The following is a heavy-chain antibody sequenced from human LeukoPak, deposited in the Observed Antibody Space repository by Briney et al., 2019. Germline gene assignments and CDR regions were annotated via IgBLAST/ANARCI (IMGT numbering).Heavy chain of an antibody. CDR3: ARVRRIQLWSPPDY. J-gene: IGHJ4*02. CDR2: INPNSGGT. Sequence: GASVKVSCKASGYTFTSYGISWVRQAPGQGLEWMGWINPNSGGTNYAQKFQGRVTMTRDTSISTAYMELSRLRSDDTAVYYCARVRRIQLWSPPDYWGQGTLVTVSS. V-gene: IGHV1-2*02. D-gene: IGHD5-18*01. CDR1: GYTFTSYG.